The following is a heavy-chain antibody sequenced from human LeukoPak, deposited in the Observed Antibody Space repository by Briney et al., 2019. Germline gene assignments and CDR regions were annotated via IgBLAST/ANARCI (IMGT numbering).Heavy chain of an antibody. V-gene: IGHV4-59*01. Sequence: SETLSLTCTVSGGSFSSYYWSCIRQPPGKGLEWIGYIYYSGSTNYNPSLKSRVTISVDTSKNQFSLKLCTVTAPDPAVYYCARQPGASNIFDYWGQRTLVTVSS. CDR1: GGSFSSYY. D-gene: IGHD1-14*01. J-gene: IGHJ4*02. CDR2: IYYSGST. CDR3: ARQPGASNIFDY.